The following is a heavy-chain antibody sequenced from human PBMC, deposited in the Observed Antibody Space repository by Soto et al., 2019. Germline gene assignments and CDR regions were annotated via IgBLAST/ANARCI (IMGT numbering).Heavy chain of an antibody. CDR1: GYTFTSYD. Sequence: ASVKVSCKASGYTFTSYDINWVRQATGQGLEWMGWMNPNSGNTGYAQKFQGRVTMTRNTSISTAYMELSSLRSEDTAVYYCARAADSWFGEFHDAFDIWGQGTMVTVSS. J-gene: IGHJ3*02. V-gene: IGHV1-8*01. CDR3: ARAADSWFGEFHDAFDI. D-gene: IGHD3-10*01. CDR2: MNPNSGNT.